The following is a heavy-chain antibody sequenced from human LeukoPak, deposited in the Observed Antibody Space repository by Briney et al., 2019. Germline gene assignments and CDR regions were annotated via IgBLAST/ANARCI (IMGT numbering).Heavy chain of an antibody. Sequence: GGSLRLSCAASGFTLSDQFMDWVRQAPGKELEWIGRSRNRANSHTTEYAASVNGRFTISRDDSGNLMYLQMNSLKIEDTAVYFCTRHGGNNGNTAFDIWGQGTEVTVSS. CDR3: TRHGGNNGNTAFDI. CDR1: GFTLSDQF. CDR2: SRNRANSHTT. V-gene: IGHV3-72*01. D-gene: IGHD3-16*01. J-gene: IGHJ3*02.